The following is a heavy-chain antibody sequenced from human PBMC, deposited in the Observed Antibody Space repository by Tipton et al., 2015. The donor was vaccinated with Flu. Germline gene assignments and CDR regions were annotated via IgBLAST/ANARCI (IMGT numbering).Heavy chain of an antibody. J-gene: IGHJ6*02. CDR3: ARATYYYGMDV. CDR2: IYHSGST. Sequence: LRLSCAASGFTFSDYYMSWIRQPPGKGLEWIGSIYHSGSTYYNPSLKSRVTISVDTSKNQLSLKLSSVTAADTAVYYCARATYYYGMDVWGQGTTVTVSS. V-gene: IGHV4-38-2*01. CDR1: GFTFSDYY.